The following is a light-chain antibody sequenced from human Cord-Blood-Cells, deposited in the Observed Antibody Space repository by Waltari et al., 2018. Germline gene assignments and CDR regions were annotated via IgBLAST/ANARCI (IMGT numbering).Light chain of an antibody. CDR3: NSRDSSGNHLV. CDR2: GKN. CDR1: SLRSYY. Sequence: SSELTQDPAVSVALGQTVRITCQGDSLRSYYASWYQQKPGQAPVLVLYGKNNRPAGIPDRCSGSSSGNTASLTITGAQAEDEADYYCNSRDSSGNHLVFGTGTKVTVL. J-gene: IGLJ1*01. V-gene: IGLV3-19*01.